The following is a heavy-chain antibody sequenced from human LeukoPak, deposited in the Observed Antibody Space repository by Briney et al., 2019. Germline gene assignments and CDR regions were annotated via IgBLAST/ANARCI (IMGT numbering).Heavy chain of an antibody. CDR2: ISYDGSNK. CDR1: GFTFSNFA. CDR3: ARGALRYCSGGSCYQPFDY. V-gene: IGHV3-30*04. J-gene: IGHJ4*02. Sequence: GGSLRLSCAASGFTFSNFAMHWVRQAPGKGLEWVAVISYDGSNKYYADSVKGRFTISRDNSKNTLYLQMNSLRAEDTAVYYCARGALRYCSGGSCYQPFDYWGQGTLVTVSS. D-gene: IGHD2-15*01.